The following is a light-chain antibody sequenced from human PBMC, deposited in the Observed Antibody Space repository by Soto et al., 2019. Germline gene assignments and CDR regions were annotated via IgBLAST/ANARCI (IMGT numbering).Light chain of an antibody. CDR3: SSYTTSNTRQIV. V-gene: IGLV2-14*01. CDR2: DVS. J-gene: IGLJ1*01. Sequence: QSVLTQPASVSGSPGQSITIPCTGTSSDIGGYNYVSWYQQHPGKAPKFMIYDVSNRPSGVSNRFSGSKPGNTASLTISGLQAEDEADYYCSSYTTSNTRQIVFGSGTKVTVL. CDR1: SSDIGGYNY.